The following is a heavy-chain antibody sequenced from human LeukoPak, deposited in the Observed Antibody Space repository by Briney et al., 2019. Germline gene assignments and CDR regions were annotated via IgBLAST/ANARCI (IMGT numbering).Heavy chain of an antibody. V-gene: IGHV1-2*02. CDR1: GYTFTGYY. CDR2: INPNSGGT. Sequence: GASVKVSCKASGYTFTGYYMHRVRQAPGQGLEWMGWINPNSGGTNYAQKFQGRVTMTRDTSISTAYMELSRLRSDDTAVYYCAREAGIVGATVFDYWGQGTLVTVSS. D-gene: IGHD1-26*01. CDR3: AREAGIVGATVFDY. J-gene: IGHJ4*02.